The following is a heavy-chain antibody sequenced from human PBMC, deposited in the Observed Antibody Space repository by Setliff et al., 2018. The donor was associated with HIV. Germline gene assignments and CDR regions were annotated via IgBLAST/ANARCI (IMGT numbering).Heavy chain of an antibody. CDR3: ASKVHCTNGVCLDAFDI. V-gene: IGHV1-2*06. J-gene: IGHJ3*02. D-gene: IGHD2-8*01. CDR2: INPNSGGT. CDR1: GYTFTAYY. Sequence: GASVKVSCKASGYTFTAYYMHWVRQAPGQGLEWMGRINPNSGGTNYAQKFQGRVTMTRDTSISTAYMELSRLRSDDTAVYYCASKVHCTNGVCLDAFDIWGQGTMVTVSS.